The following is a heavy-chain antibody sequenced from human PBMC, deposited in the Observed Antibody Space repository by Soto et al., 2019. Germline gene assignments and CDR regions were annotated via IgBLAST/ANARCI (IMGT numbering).Heavy chain of an antibody. V-gene: IGHV3-21*01. CDR3: ARDQVVVVPAAIVLANYYYGMDV. Sequence: PGGSLSLSWAASGFTFSSYSMNCVSHAPGNGLEWVSSNSSSSSDRYYADTVNGRFAISRDNAKTTLYLQMNSLRAEDTAVYYCARDQVVVVPAAIVLANYYYGMDVWGQGTTVTVSS. CDR1: GFTFSSYS. J-gene: IGHJ6*02. CDR2: NSSSSSDR. D-gene: IGHD2-2*01.